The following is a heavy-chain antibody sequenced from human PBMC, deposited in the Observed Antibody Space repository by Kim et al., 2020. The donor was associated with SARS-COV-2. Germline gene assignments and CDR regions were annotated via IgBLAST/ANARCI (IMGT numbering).Heavy chain of an antibody. V-gene: IGHV1-18*01. CDR3: ARDIIAAAGTGFIAVAGKHYYYGMDV. D-gene: IGHD6-19*01. Sequence: ASVKVSYKASGYTFTSYGISWVRQAPGQGLEWMGWISAYNGNTNYAQKLQGRVTMTTDTSTSTAYMELRSLRSDDTAVYYCARDIIAAAGTGFIAVAGKHYYYGMDVWGQGTTVTVSS. CDR2: ISAYNGNT. J-gene: IGHJ6*02. CDR1: GYTFTSYG.